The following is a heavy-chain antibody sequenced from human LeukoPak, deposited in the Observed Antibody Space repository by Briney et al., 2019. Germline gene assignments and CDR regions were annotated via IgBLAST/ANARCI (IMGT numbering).Heavy chain of an antibody. Sequence: PSGTLSLTCAVYGGSFSGYYWSWIRQPPGKGLEWNGEINHSGSTYYNPSLKSRVTISVDTSKNQFSLKLSSVTAADTAVYYCARVKSNYYYMDVWGKGTTVTVSS. J-gene: IGHJ6*03. V-gene: IGHV4-34*01. CDR3: ARVKSNYYYMDV. CDR2: INHSGST. CDR1: GGSFSGYY.